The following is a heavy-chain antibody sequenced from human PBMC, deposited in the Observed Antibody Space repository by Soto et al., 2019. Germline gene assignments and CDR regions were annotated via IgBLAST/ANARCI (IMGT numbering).Heavy chain of an antibody. V-gene: IGHV5-51*01. CDR2: IYPGDSDT. D-gene: IGHD6-19*01. J-gene: IGHJ4*02. CDR3: ASIAVAGREGRDY. Sequence: GESLKISCKGSGYSFTSYWIGWVRQMPGKGLEWMGIIYPGDSDTSYSPSFQGQVTISADKSISTAYLQWSSLKASDTAMYYCASIAVAGREGRDYSGQGTLVTVSS. CDR1: GYSFTSYW.